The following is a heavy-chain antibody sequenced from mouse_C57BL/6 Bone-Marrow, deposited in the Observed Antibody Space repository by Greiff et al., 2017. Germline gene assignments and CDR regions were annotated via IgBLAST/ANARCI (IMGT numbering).Heavy chain of an antibody. Sequence: EVMLVESGGDLVKPGGSLKLSCAASGFTFSSYGMSLVRQTPDKRLEWVATISSGGSYTYYPDSVKGRFTISRDNAKNTLYLQMSSLKSEDTAMYYCARRGTYLRYFDVWGTGTTVTVSS. CDR1: GFTFSSYG. CDR3: ARRGTYLRYFDV. V-gene: IGHV5-6*02. CDR2: ISSGGSYT. D-gene: IGHD5-1*01. J-gene: IGHJ1*03.